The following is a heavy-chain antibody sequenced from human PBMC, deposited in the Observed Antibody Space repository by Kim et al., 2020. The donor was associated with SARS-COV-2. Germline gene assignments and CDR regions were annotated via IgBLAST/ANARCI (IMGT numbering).Heavy chain of an antibody. V-gene: IGHV3-48*03. CDR3: VGDHGIAVAGDAVHI. Sequence: GGSLRLSCAASGFTFSTYEMNWVRQAPGKGLEWVSYISSTGSTIYYTDSVKGRFTISRDKAKNSLFLQMDSLRADDTAVYYCVGDHGIAVAGDAVHIWGQRTLVTVSS. J-gene: IGHJ3*02. CDR1: GFTFSTYE. D-gene: IGHD6-19*01. CDR2: ISSTGSTI.